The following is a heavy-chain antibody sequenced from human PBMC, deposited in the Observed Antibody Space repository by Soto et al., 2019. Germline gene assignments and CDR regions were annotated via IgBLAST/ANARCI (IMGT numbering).Heavy chain of an antibody. V-gene: IGHV1-24*01. J-gene: IGHJ4*02. Sequence: QVQLVQSGAEVKKPGASVKVSCKVSGYTLTELSMHWVRQAPGKGLEWMGGFDPEDGETIYAQKFQGRVTMHEDTSTDTAYMELSSLRSENTAVYYCATGGLSSSWYYFDYWCQGTLVTVSS. CDR1: GYTLTELS. D-gene: IGHD6-13*01. CDR3: ATGGLSSSWYYFDY. CDR2: FDPEDGET.